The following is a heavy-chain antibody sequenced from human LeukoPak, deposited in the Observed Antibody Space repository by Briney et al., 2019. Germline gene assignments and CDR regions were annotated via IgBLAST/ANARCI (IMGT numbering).Heavy chain of an antibody. D-gene: IGHD2-2*01. CDR2: IYSGGTT. V-gene: IGHV3-66*02. Sequence: GSLRLSCAASGITVSSNYMSWVRQAPGKGLDWVSVIYSGGTTYYADSVKGRFTISRDSSKNTLYLQMNSLRAEDTAVYYCARRGDCSSTSCLFFDYWGQGTLVTVSS. J-gene: IGHJ4*02. CDR1: GITVSSNY. CDR3: ARRGDCSSTSCLFFDY.